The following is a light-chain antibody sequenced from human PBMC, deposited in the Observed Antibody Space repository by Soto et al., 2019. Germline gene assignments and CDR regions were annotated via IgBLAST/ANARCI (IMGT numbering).Light chain of an antibody. V-gene: IGKV3-20*01. CDR1: QSVSSTY. J-gene: IGKJ1*01. Sequence: TVLTQSPGTLSLSPGERATLSCRASQSVSSTYLAWYQQKPGQAPRLLIYGTSSRATGIPDRFSGSGSGTDSTLTISRLEPEDFAVYYCQQYGTSPQTFGQGTKVDIK. CDR2: GTS. CDR3: QQYGTSPQT.